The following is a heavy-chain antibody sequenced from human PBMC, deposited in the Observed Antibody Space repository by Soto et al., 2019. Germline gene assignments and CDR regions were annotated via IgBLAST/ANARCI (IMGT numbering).Heavy chain of an antibody. V-gene: IGHV1-69*01. Sequence: QVQLVQSGAEVKKPGTSVKVSCKASGGTFNKNTISWVRQAPGQGLEWMGGIIPIFGTANYAQKFQGRGTITADESTNTAYMELSRLRSEDTAVYYCARQFDYDTSGYYYAYWGQGTLVTVSS. CDR3: ARQFDYDTSGYYYAY. D-gene: IGHD3-22*01. CDR1: GGTFNKNT. CDR2: IIPIFGTA. J-gene: IGHJ4*02.